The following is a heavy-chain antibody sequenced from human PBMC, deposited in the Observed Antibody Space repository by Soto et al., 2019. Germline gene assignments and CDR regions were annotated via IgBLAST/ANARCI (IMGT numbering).Heavy chain of an antibody. Sequence: EVQLLESGGGLVQPGGSLRLSCAASGFTFSSYAMSWVRQAPGKGLEWVSAISGSGGSTYYADSVKGRFTISRDNSKNTLYLQMYSLRAEDTAVYYCAKGPHDYGDEGDFDYWGQGTLVTVSS. CDR3: AKGPHDYGDEGDFDY. V-gene: IGHV3-23*01. CDR2: ISGSGGST. CDR1: GFTFSSYA. J-gene: IGHJ4*02. D-gene: IGHD4-17*01.